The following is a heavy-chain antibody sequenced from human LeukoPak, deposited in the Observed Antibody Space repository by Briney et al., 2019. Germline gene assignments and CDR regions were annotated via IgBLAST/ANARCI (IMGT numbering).Heavy chain of an antibody. CDR3: ARRPNGRYFDWFSPYRKLSYFDY. D-gene: IGHD3-9*01. J-gene: IGHJ4*02. CDR2: INHSGRT. CDR1: GGPFSGYY. Sequence: SETLSLTCAVYGGPFSGYYWSWIRQPPGKGLEWMGEINHSGRTNYNPSLKSRVTISVDTSKNQFSLKLSSVTAADTAVYYCARRPNGRYFDWFSPYRKLSYFDYWGQGTLVTVSS. V-gene: IGHV4-34*01.